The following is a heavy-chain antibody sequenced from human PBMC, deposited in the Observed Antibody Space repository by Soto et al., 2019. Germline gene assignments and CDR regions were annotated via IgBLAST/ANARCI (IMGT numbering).Heavy chain of an antibody. V-gene: IGHV3-53*04. Sequence: GGSLRLSCAASGFTVSSNYMSWVRQAPGKGLEWVSVIYSGGSTYYADSVKGRFTISRHNSKNTLYLQMNSLRAEDTAVYYCARDSLGYSGYDSLYYFDYWGQGTLVTVSS. J-gene: IGHJ4*02. CDR3: ARDSLGYSGYDSLYYFDY. CDR2: IYSGGST. CDR1: GFTVSSNY. D-gene: IGHD5-12*01.